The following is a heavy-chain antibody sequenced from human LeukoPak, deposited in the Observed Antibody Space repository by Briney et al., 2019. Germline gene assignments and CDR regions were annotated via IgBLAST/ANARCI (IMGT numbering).Heavy chain of an antibody. CDR2: ISGSGGST. Sequence: GGTLILSCAASGFTFSSYGMSWVRQAPGKGLEWVSAISGSGGSTYYADSVKGRFTISRDNSKNTLYLQMNSLRAEDTAVYYCAKEGYYGSGSYDFDYWGQGTLVTVSS. J-gene: IGHJ4*02. CDR1: GFTFSSYG. D-gene: IGHD3-10*01. CDR3: AKEGYYGSGSYDFDY. V-gene: IGHV3-23*01.